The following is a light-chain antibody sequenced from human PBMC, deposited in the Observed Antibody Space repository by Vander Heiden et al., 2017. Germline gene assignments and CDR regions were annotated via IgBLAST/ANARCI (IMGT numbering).Light chain of an antibody. V-gene: IGKV2-30*01. CDR1: QSLVDSTGDTY. Sequence: DVVMTQSPLSLPVTLGQPASISCRSSQSLVDSTGDTYLSWFQQRPGQSPRRLMYKASNRDSGVPDRISGFGSGTEFTLKISRVEAEDVGVYYCLQGTHWPRTFGQGTKVEIK. CDR3: LQGTHWPRT. J-gene: IGKJ1*01. CDR2: KAS.